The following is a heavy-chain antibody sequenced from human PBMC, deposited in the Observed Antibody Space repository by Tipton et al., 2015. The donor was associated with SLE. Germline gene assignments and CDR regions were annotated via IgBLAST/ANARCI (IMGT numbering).Heavy chain of an antibody. Sequence: TLSLTCAVYGGSFSGYTWSWIRQSPGKGLEWIGEISHSGSTKYNPSLKSRVTISVDRSKNQFSLKVSSVTAADTALYYCASQNWNFYFWGQGALVTVSS. CDR3: ASQNWNFYF. V-gene: IGHV4-34*01. CDR1: GGSFSGYT. D-gene: IGHD1-7*01. J-gene: IGHJ4*02. CDR2: ISHSGST.